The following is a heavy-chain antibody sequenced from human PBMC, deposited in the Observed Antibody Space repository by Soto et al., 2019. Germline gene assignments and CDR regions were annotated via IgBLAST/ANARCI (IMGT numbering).Heavy chain of an antibody. CDR2: LYNTGST. CDR3: ARDPGTYGDYVGAFDI. CDR1: VASISRYY. Sequence: TLSLTCTVSVASISRYYWSWIRQSPGKGLEWIGYLYNTGSTIYNPSLKSRVTISVDTSKNQFSLKMNSVTAADTAVYYCARDPGTYGDYVGAFDIWGQGTMVTVSS. J-gene: IGHJ3*02. V-gene: IGHV4-59*01. D-gene: IGHD4-17*01.